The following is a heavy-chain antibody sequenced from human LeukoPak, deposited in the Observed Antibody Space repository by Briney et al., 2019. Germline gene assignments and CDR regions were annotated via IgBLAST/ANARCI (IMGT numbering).Heavy chain of an antibody. V-gene: IGHV3-7*01. Sequence: PGGSLRLSCAASGFTFNSYWKIWVRQAPGKGLEWVANINPDGSGKYYVDSVKGRFTISRDNAKKSLYLQMNSLRAEDTAVYYCASKQCDYWGQGTLVTVSS. CDR1: GFTFNSYW. J-gene: IGHJ4*02. CDR2: INPDGSGK. D-gene: IGHD4-11*01. CDR3: ASKQCDY.